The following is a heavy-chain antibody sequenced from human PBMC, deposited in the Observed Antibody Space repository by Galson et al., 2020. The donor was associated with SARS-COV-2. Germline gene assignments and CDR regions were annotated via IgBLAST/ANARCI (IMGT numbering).Heavy chain of an antibody. V-gene: IGHV4-30-2*01. CDR3: ARLHYGEYAPEACDI. J-gene: IGHJ3*02. CDR2: IAHSGGT. CDR1: GPSISSGSYA. D-gene: IGHD4-17*01. Sequence: TLSLTCAVAGPSISSGSYAWDWLRHQPGKGREWTGYIAHSGGTYYNPSLKSRVPISGNRSKIQFSLRLSSVTAADTAVYYCARLHYGEYAPEACDIWGPGTRVTVAS.